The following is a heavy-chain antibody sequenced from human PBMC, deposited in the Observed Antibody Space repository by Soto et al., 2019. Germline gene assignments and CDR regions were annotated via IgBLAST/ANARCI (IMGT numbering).Heavy chain of an antibody. J-gene: IGHJ4*02. V-gene: IGHV4-4*07. CDR2: IFTSGST. D-gene: IGHD3-22*01. CDR3: ARENYYFDTDGYYYVLDS. CDR1: GGSISNYF. Sequence: VQLQESGPGLVKPSETLSLTCAVSGGSISNYFWSWIRQPAGKGLEWIGRIFTSGSTNYNPSLKSRVTMSIDTSKKLFSLKLRSVTAADTATYYCARENYYFDTDGYYYVLDSWGQGTLVTVSS.